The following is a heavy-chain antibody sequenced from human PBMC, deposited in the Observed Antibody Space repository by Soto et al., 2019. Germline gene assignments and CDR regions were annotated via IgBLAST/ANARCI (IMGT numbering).Heavy chain of an antibody. Sequence: AQLVESGGGVVQPGRSLRLSCAASGFNLSSYGMHWVRQAPGKGLEWMSVISDDGSNEYYADSVKGRFTISRDNSKNRLYLQMNSLRVEDTAVYYCAKDPGVYSSGWWGDYWGQGTLVTVSS. D-gene: IGHD6-19*01. CDR3: AKDPGVYSSGWWGDY. CDR2: ISDDGSNE. J-gene: IGHJ4*02. V-gene: IGHV3-30*18. CDR1: GFNLSSYG.